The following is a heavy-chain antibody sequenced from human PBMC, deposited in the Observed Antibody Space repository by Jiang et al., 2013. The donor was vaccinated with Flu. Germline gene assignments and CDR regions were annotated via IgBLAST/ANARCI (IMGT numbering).Heavy chain of an antibody. D-gene: IGHD3-3*01. CDR3: ARGAHISIFGVVTRNAMDV. J-gene: IGHJ6*04. Sequence: LLKPSETLSLTCGVYGGSFSGYYWSWIRQPPGKGLEWIGEINHSGSTNHNPSLKSRVTISVDTSKSQLSLELSSVTAADSALYFCARGAHISIFGVVTRNAMDVWGKGTPVTVSS. V-gene: IGHV4-34*01. CDR1: GGSFSGYY. CDR2: INHSGST.